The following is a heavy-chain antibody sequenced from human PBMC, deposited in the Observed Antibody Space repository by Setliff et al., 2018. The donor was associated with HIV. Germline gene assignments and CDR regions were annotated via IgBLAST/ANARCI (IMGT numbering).Heavy chain of an antibody. CDR3: ARDYYGSSGYIFFPGLPDY. Sequence: ASVKVSCKASGYTFTGYYMHWVRQAPGQGLEWMGWINPNNCGTNYAQKFQGRVTMTRDTSISTAYMELSRLRSDDTAVYYCARDYYGSSGYIFFPGLPDYWGQGTLVTVSS. D-gene: IGHD3-22*01. J-gene: IGHJ4*02. CDR1: GYTFTGYY. CDR2: INPNNCGT. V-gene: IGHV1-2*02.